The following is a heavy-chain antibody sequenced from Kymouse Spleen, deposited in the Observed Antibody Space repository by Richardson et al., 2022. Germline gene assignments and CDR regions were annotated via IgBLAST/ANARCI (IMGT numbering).Heavy chain of an antibody. J-gene: IGHJ5*02. CDR1: GGSFSGYY. D-gene: IGHD2-21*02. CDR2: INHSGST. V-gene: IGHV4-34*01. Sequence: QVQLQQWGAGLLKPSETLSLTCAVYGGSFSGYYWSWIRQPPGKGLEWIGEINHSGSTNYNPSLKSRVTISVDTSKNQFSLKLSSVTAADTAVYYCARGEHIVVVTAISNWFDPWGQGTLVTVSS. CDR3: ARGEHIVVVTAISNWFDP.